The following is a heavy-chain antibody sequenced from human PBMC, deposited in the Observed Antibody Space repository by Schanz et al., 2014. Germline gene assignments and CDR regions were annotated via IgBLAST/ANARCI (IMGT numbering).Heavy chain of an antibody. V-gene: IGHV3-53*01. CDR1: GFTVSSNY. CDR2: IYSGGST. CDR3: ARDRWDWNNAFDI. Sequence: EVQLVESGGGLIQPWGSLRLSCAASGFTVSSNYMSWVRQAPGKGLEWVSVIYSGGSTYYADSVKGRFTISRDNSKNTLYLQMNSLRAEDTAVYYCARDRWDWNNAFDIWGQGTMVTVSS. D-gene: IGHD1-1*01. J-gene: IGHJ3*02.